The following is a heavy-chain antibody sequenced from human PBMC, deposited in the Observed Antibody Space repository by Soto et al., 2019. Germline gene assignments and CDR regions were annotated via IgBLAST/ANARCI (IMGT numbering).Heavy chain of an antibody. J-gene: IGHJ5*02. D-gene: IGHD3-22*01. CDR1: GCSANNYY. V-gene: IGHV4-59*02. CDR2: IYYTGTH. Sequence: ETLSLTWCVSGCSANNYYWSCFLQPPVKLLEWIGYIYYTGTHDYNPSLRGRATISVDTSKDQFSLKLTSVTAADTAVYYCARDRDRHSSGLPSLDPWRQGIVVTVSS. CDR3: ARDRDRHSSGLPSLDP.